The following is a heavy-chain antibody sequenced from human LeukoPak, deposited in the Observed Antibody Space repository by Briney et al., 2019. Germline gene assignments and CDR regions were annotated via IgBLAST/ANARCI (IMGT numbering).Heavy chain of an antibody. J-gene: IGHJ6*03. CDR2: IDHTGST. CDR3: ARRGYSYGSHYYYMDV. V-gene: IGHV4-59*12. D-gene: IGHD5-18*01. CDR1: GDSISIYY. Sequence: PSETLSLTCSVSGDSISIYYWSWIRQPPGKGLEWIGYIDHTGSTNYNPSLKSRVTISVDTSKNQFSLKLSSVTAADTAVYYCARRGYSYGSHYYYMDVWGKGTTVTISS.